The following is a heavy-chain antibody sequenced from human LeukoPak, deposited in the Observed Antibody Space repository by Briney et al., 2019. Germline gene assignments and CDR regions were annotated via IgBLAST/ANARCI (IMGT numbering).Heavy chain of an antibody. J-gene: IGHJ5*02. CDR3: TSYRVWDIVVVPAADNWFDP. V-gene: IGHV3-49*04. D-gene: IGHD2-2*01. CDR1: GFTFGDYA. Sequence: GGSLRLSCTASGFTFGDYAMSWVRQAPGKGLEWVGFIRSKAYGVTTEYAASVKGRFTISRDDSKSIAYLQMNSLKTEDTAVYYCTSYRVWDIVVVPAADNWFDPWGQGTPVTVSS. CDR2: IRSKAYGVTT.